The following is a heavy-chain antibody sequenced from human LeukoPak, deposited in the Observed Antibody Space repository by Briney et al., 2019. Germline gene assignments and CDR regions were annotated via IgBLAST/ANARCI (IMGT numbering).Heavy chain of an antibody. V-gene: IGHV1-24*01. J-gene: IGHJ5*02. CDR3: ATGVVVPAAKYWFDP. CDR2: FDPEDGET. CDR1: GYTLTELS. Sequence: ASVKVSCKVSGYTLTELSMHWVRQAPGKGLEWMGGFDPEDGETIYAQKFQGRVTMTEDASTDTVYMELSSLRSEDTAVYYCATGVVVPAAKYWFDPWGQGTLVTVSS. D-gene: IGHD2-2*01.